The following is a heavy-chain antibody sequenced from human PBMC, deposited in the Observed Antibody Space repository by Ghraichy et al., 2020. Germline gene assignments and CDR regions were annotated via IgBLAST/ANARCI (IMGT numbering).Heavy chain of an antibody. CDR3: ARQSYSGSYPQPFFDY. V-gene: IGHV3-33*01. J-gene: IGHJ4*02. CDR2: IWYDGSNK. Sequence: GGSLRLSCAASGFTFSSYGMHWVRQAPGKGLEWVAVIWYDGSNKYYADSVKGRFTISRDNSKNTLYLQMNSLRAEDTAVYYCARQSYSGSYPQPFFDYWGQGTLVTVSS. CDR1: GFTFSSYG. D-gene: IGHD1-26*01.